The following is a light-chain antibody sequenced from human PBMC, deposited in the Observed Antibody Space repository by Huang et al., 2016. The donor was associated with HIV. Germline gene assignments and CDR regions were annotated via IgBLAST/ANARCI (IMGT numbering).Light chain of an antibody. CDR2: EAS. CDR1: QKVRNN. J-gene: IGKJ4*01. Sequence: EKLRTKFPATLSVSPGERATLSCRASQKVRNNLAWYQQKPGQAPRLLFYEASSRATGVPGRFSASGSGIDFTLTISSLQSEDFAVYYCQQFNNWPPAFGGGTTVEIK. V-gene: IGKV3-15*01. CDR3: QQFNNWPPA.